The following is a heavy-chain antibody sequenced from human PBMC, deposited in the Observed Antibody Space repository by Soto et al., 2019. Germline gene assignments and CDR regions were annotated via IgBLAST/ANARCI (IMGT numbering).Heavy chain of an antibody. V-gene: IGHV1-2*04. Sequence: SVKVSCKASGYTFTGYYMHWVRQAPGQGLEWMGWINPNSGGTNYAQKFQGWVTMTRDTSISTAYMELSRLRSDDTAVYYCARGAKGCSSTSCYRYAFDIWGQGTMVTVSS. CDR2: INPNSGGT. CDR1: GYTFTGYY. D-gene: IGHD2-2*01. J-gene: IGHJ3*02. CDR3: ARGAKGCSSTSCYRYAFDI.